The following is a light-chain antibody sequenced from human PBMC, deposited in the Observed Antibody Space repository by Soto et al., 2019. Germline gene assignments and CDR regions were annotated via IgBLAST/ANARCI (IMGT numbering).Light chain of an antibody. V-gene: IGLV1-40*01. CDR3: QSYDSSLSGSDYV. Sequence: QSALTQPPSVSGAPGQRVTISCTGSSSNIGAGYDVHWYRQLPGTAPKLLIYGNSNRPSGVPDRFSGSKSGTSASLAITGLHAEDEADYYCQSYDSSLSGSDYVFGTGTKLTVL. CDR1: SSNIGAGYD. J-gene: IGLJ1*01. CDR2: GNS.